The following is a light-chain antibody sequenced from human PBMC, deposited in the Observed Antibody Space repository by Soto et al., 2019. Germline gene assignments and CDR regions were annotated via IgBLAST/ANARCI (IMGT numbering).Light chain of an antibody. V-gene: IGKV3-20*01. CDR3: QQYVTSSPRT. Sequence: EIVLTQSPGTLSLSPGERATLSCRASQSVSNTYLAWYQQKPGQAPRLLIYDASSRATGIPDRFSGSGSGTDFTLTISRLEPEDFAVYYCQQYVTSSPRTFGQGTKVEIK. CDR2: DAS. J-gene: IGKJ1*01. CDR1: QSVSNTY.